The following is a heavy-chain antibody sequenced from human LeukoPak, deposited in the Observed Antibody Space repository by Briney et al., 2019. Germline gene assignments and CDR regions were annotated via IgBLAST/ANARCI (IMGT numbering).Heavy chain of an antibody. Sequence: GASVKVSCTASGYTFTSYDINWVRHAPGQGLEWMGCMKPNSGNTGYAHKCQSRVTITRNTSISTAYMELSSLRSEDTAVYYCARRVYSYYYGSGSSPYYFGYWGQGTLVTVSS. CDR3: ARRVYSYYYGSGSSPYYFGY. V-gene: IGHV1-8*03. CDR1: GYTFTSYD. J-gene: IGHJ4*02. CDR2: MKPNSGNT. D-gene: IGHD3-10*01.